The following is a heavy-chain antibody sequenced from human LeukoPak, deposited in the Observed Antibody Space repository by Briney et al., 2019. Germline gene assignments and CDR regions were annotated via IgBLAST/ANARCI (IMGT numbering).Heavy chain of an antibody. J-gene: IGHJ4*02. CDR3: ARDRVGSGWPRPFYFVF. CDR1: GYTFTGYY. D-gene: IGHD6-19*01. V-gene: IGHV1-2*02. Sequence: VASVKVSCKPSGYTFTGYYLHWVRQAPGQALEWMGWINLNTGATVYAQNFQGRVTMSRDTSISTAYMDLSRLRSDDTAVYYCARDRVGSGWPRPFYFVFLGEDSQVSVSS. CDR2: INLNTGAT.